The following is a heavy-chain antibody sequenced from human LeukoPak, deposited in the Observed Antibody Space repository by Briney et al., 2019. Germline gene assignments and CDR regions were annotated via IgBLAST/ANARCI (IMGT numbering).Heavy chain of an antibody. J-gene: IGHJ6*02. Sequence: GASVKVSCKASGYTFTNYYMHWVRQAPGQGLAWMGIINPSGGYTNYAQKFQGRVTMTRDTSTSTVYMELSRLRSDDTAVYYCARDRPLTGIVGATNYYYGMDVWGQGTTVTVSS. CDR2: INPSGGYT. CDR1: GYTFTNYY. D-gene: IGHD1-26*01. V-gene: IGHV1-46*01. CDR3: ARDRPLTGIVGATNYYYGMDV.